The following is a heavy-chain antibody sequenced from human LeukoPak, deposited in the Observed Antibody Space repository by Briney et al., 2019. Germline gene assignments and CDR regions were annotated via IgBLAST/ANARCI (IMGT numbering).Heavy chain of an antibody. Sequence: GGSLRLSCKASGFTFSNYAMNWVRQAPGKGLEWVSSITSVSSYKYYADSVEGRFTISRDNAKNSLFLQMNSLRAEDTAIYYCARDPTADDYWGQGTLVTVSS. CDR2: ITSVSSYK. CDR1: GFTFSNYA. D-gene: IGHD2-2*01. V-gene: IGHV3-21*01. J-gene: IGHJ4*02. CDR3: ARDPTADDY.